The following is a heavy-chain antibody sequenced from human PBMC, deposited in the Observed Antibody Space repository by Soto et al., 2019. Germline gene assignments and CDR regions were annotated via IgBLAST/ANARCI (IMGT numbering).Heavy chain of an antibody. J-gene: IGHJ6*02. D-gene: IGHD6-6*01. CDR1: GFTFSSYA. Sequence: PGGSLRLSCAASGFTFSSYAMSWVRQAPGKGLEWVSAISGSGGSTYYADSVKGRFTISRDNSKNTLYLQMNSLRAEDTAVYYCAKGIRSSSQGRHYYYGMDVWGQGTTVTVSS. CDR2: ISGSGGST. CDR3: AKGIRSSSQGRHYYYGMDV. V-gene: IGHV3-23*01.